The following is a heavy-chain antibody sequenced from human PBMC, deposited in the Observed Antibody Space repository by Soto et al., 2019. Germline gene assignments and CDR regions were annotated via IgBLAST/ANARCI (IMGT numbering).Heavy chain of an antibody. Sequence: EVQLLESGGGLVQPGGSLRLSCAASGFTFSSYAMSWVRQAPGKGLEWVSAISGSGGSTYYADSVKGRFTISRDNTKNTLYLQMNSLRAEDTAVYYCAKDRGEYSGYNTDAFDIWGQGTMVTVSS. V-gene: IGHV3-23*01. CDR1: GFTFSSYA. D-gene: IGHD5-12*01. J-gene: IGHJ3*02. CDR2: ISGSGGST. CDR3: AKDRGEYSGYNTDAFDI.